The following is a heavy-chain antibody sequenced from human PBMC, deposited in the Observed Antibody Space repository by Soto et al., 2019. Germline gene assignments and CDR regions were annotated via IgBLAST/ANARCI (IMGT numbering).Heavy chain of an antibody. Sequence: PSETLSLTCTVSGGSMISYYWSWIRQPPGRGLEWIGFIYYAGSTKYNPSLNSRVTISVDTSKNQFSLTLSSVTAADTAVYYCARINFDYYDSSGYYRWFDSWGPGTLVTVSS. D-gene: IGHD3-22*01. CDR1: GGSMISYY. V-gene: IGHV4-59*12. CDR3: ARINFDYYDSSGYYRWFDS. CDR2: IYYAGST. J-gene: IGHJ5*01.